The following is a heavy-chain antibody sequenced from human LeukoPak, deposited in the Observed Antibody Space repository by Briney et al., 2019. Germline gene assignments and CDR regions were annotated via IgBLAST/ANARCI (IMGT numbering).Heavy chain of an antibody. CDR1: GFTFSSYW. V-gene: IGHV3-74*01. J-gene: IGHJ4*02. D-gene: IGHD3-22*01. CDR2: INSDGSST. CDR3: ARDGYDSGGYLFDY. Sequence: PGGSLRLSCAASGFTFSSYWMHWVRQAPGKGLVWVSRINSDGSSTSYADSVKGRFTISRDNAKNTLYLQMNSLRAEDTAVYYCARDGYDSGGYLFDYGAKGTRATVPS.